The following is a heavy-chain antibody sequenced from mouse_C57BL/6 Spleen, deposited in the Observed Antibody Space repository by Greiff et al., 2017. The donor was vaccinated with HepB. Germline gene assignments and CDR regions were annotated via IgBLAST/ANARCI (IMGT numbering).Heavy chain of an antibody. CDR2: INPSNGGT. Sequence: VKQRPGQGLEWIGNINPSNGGTNYNEKFKSKATLTVDKSSSTAYMQLSSLTSEDSAVYYCASITTVVEGNAMDYWGQGTSVTVSS. CDR3: ASITTVVEGNAMDY. D-gene: IGHD1-1*01. J-gene: IGHJ4*01. V-gene: IGHV1-53*01.